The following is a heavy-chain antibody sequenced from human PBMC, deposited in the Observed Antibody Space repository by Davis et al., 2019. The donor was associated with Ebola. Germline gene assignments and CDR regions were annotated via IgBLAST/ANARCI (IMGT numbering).Heavy chain of an antibody. J-gene: IGHJ3*02. CDR3: ARLEPQDYYDSSEEYAFDI. CDR1: GYSFTSYW. CDR2: IYPGDSDT. V-gene: IGHV5-51*03. Sequence: PGKSLKISCKGSGYSFTSYWIGWVRQLPGKGLEWMGIIYPGDSDTRYSPSFQGQVTISVDKSISTAYLQWSSLKASDTAMYYCARLEPQDYYDSSEEYAFDIWGQGTMVTVSS. D-gene: IGHD3-22*01.